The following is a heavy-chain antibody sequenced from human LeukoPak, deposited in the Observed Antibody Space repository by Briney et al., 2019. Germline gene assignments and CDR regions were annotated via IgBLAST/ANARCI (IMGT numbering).Heavy chain of an antibody. Sequence: ASVKVSCKASGYTFTSYYMHWVRQAPGQGLEWMGIINPSGGSTSYAQKFQGRVTMTRDTSTSTVYMELSSLRSDDTAVYYCARDGGLRFLEWPDNWFDPWGQGTLVTVSS. D-gene: IGHD3-3*01. J-gene: IGHJ5*02. CDR1: GYTFTSYY. CDR3: ARDGGLRFLEWPDNWFDP. V-gene: IGHV1-46*01. CDR2: INPSGGST.